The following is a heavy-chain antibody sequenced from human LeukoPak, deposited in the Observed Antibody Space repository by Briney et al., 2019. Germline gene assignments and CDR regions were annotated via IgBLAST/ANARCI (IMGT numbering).Heavy chain of an antibody. CDR2: IKSKAYGATT. CDR1: GFTSGDYD. D-gene: IGHD2-15*01. J-gene: IGHJ4*02. CDR3: TREIARVVDY. Sequence: GGSLRLSCAASGFTSGDYDVSSFRQAPGKGLEWVGFIKSKAYGATTEYAASVKGRFSISRDDSKSIAYLQMNSLKTEDTSVYYCTREIARVVDYWGQGTLVTVSS. V-gene: IGHV3-49*03.